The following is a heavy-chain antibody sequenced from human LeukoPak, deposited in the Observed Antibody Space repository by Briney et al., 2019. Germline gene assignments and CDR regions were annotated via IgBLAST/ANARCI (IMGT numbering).Heavy chain of an antibody. CDR1: GFTFSSYW. D-gene: IGHD2-15*01. CDR2: IKQDGSEK. Sequence: GGSLRLSCAASGFTFSSYWMSWVRQAPGKGLEWVANIKQDGSEKYYVDSVKGRFTISRDNAKNSLYLQMNSLRAEDTAVYYCARLGYCSGGSCIYYYYGIDVWGRGTTVTVSS. CDR3: ARLGYCSGGSCIYYYYGIDV. V-gene: IGHV3-7*01. J-gene: IGHJ6*02.